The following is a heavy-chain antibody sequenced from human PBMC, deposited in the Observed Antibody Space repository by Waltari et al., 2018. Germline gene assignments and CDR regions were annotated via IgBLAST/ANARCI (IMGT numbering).Heavy chain of an antibody. D-gene: IGHD3-9*01. CDR3: ARGLGGDHESGYFDYRLDV. Sequence: QEQLQETGPGLVKSSETLSPPCSVSIGSTNVYLGTWMRLSPGQGLERIGHMYASGDTKFNPALKSRVSMSVDTSRGRFSLTLTSVSSADTALYFCARGLGGDHESGYFDYRLDVWGQGTTVTVSS. V-gene: IGHV4-4*09. J-gene: IGHJ6*02. CDR2: MYASGDT. CDR1: IGSTNVYL.